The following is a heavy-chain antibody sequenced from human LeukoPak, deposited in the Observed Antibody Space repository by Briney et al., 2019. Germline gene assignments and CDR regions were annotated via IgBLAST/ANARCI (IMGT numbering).Heavy chain of an antibody. Sequence: LGRSLRLSCAASGFTFDDYAMHWVRQAPGKGLEWVSGISWNRVSIGYADSVKGRFTISRDNANNSLYLQMNSLRPEDTAFYYCAKSPDSSGWYEVDYWGQGILVTVSS. CDR3: AKSPDSSGWYEVDY. J-gene: IGHJ4*02. V-gene: IGHV3-9*01. CDR1: GFTFDDYA. CDR2: ISWNRVSI. D-gene: IGHD6-19*01.